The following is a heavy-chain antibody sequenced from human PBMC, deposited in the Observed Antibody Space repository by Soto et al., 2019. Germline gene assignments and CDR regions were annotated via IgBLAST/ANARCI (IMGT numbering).Heavy chain of an antibody. J-gene: IGHJ6*02. Sequence: QVQLQESGPGLVKPSETLSLSCTVSGGSISSYYWRWFRQSPGKRIEWIGYVHHSWGSSYNPSLQSRVAISLETSKSQFSLKVTSGTATDTAVYYCARQGFGPLHGLVDVWGQGTTVTVSS. D-gene: IGHD3-10*01. CDR3: ARQGFGPLHGLVDV. CDR2: VHHSWGS. CDR1: GGSISSYY. V-gene: IGHV4-59*08.